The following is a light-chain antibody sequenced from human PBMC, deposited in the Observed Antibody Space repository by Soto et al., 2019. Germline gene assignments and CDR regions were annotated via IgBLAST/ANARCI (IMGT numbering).Light chain of an antibody. Sequence: QSVLTQTPSVSGTPGQRVNISCSGSSSNIGRNYVYWYHQFPGTAPKLLIYRDNERPSGVPDLFSGSKSGASASLAISGLRSGDEADYHCATWDDSLGGPVFGGGTKLTVL. V-gene: IGLV1-47*01. CDR3: ATWDDSLGGPV. CDR2: RDN. CDR1: SSNIGRNY. J-gene: IGLJ3*02.